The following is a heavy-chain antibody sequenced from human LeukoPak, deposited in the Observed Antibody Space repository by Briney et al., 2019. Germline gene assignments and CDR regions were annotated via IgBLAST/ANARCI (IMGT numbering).Heavy chain of an antibody. J-gene: IGHJ4*02. D-gene: IGHD2-2*01. Sequence: GGSLRLSCAASGFTVSINYMSWVHQAPGKGLEWVSVIYSGGNTYYADSVKGRFTISRDNSKNTVYLQMNSLRAEDTAVYYCARGETSSYDYWGQGTLVTVSS. CDR3: ARGETSSYDY. V-gene: IGHV3-53*01. CDR2: IYSGGNT. CDR1: GFTVSINY.